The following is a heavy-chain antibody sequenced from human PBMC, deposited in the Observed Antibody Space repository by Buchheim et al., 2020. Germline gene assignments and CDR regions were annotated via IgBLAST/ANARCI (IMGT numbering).Heavy chain of an antibody. Sequence: QVQLQQWGAGLLKPSETLSLTCAVYGGSFSGYYWSWIRQPPGKGLEWIGEINHSGSTNYNPSLKSRFTISVDTSKNQFSLKLSSVTAADTAVYYCARGLRWGTITPSYYFDYWGQGTL. CDR1: GGSFSGYY. CDR2: INHSGST. CDR3: ARGLRWGTITPSYYFDY. J-gene: IGHJ4*02. V-gene: IGHV4-34*01. D-gene: IGHD5-12*01.